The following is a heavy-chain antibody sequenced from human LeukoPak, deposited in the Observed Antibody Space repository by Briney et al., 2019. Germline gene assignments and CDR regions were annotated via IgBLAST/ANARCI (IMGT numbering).Heavy chain of an antibody. J-gene: IGHJ6*02. CDR1: GGSISSSSYS. CDR2: IYYSGST. V-gene: IGHV4-39*01. Sequence: PSETLSLTCTVSGGSISSSSYSWGWIRQPPGKGLEWIGSIYYSGSTYYNPSLKSRVTISVYTSKNQFSLKLSSVTAADTAVYYCARLGYCSSTSCYGDYYYYGMDVWGQGTTVTVSS. CDR3: ARLGYCSSTSCYGDYYYYGMDV. D-gene: IGHD2-2*01.